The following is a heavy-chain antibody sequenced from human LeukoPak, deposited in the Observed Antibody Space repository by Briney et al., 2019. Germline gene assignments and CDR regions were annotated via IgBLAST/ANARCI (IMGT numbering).Heavy chain of an antibody. D-gene: IGHD2-2*01. CDR1: GGSSSISSYY. J-gene: IGHJ5*02. CDR2: VYYNGRT. V-gene: IGHV4-39*07. Sequence: PSETLSLTFTVSGGSSSISSYYWGWIRQAPGKGLEWIGSVYYNGRTYYTPSLESRVTMSVDTSKNHFSLKLTSVTAADTAVYFCARGIYEYQLLSWFDPWGQGILVTVSS. CDR3: ARGIYEYQLLSWFDP.